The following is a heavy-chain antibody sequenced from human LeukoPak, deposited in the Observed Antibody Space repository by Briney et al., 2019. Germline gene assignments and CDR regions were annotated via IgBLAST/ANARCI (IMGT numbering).Heavy chain of an antibody. J-gene: IGHJ4*02. D-gene: IGHD4-11*01. V-gene: IGHV3-74*01. CDR1: GFTFSSYW. Sequence: GGSLRLSCAASGFTFSSYWMHWVRQSPGKGLVWVSRIKTDGSDTYYADSVRGRFTISRDNAKNTLYLQMDSLRAEDTAMYFCARGDYSSHTLWGQGTLVTVSS. CDR2: IKTDGSDT. CDR3: ARGDYSSHTL.